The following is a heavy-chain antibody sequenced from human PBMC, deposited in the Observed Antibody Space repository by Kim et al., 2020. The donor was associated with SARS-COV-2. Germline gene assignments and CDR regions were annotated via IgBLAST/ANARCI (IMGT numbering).Heavy chain of an antibody. Sequence: ASVKVSCKASGYTFTGYYMHWVRQAPGQGLEWMGWINPNSGGTKYAQKFQGRVTMTSDTSISTAYMELSSLRSDDTAVYYCAREGKGPTAADTNYYAMDVWGQGTTVTVSS. V-gene: IGHV1-2*02. CDR3: AREGKGPTAADTNYYAMDV. CDR1: GYTFTGYY. D-gene: IGHD6-13*01. J-gene: IGHJ6*02. CDR2: INPNSGGT.